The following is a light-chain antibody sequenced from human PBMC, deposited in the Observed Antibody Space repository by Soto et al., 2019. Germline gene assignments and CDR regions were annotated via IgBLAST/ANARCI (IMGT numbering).Light chain of an antibody. J-gene: IGLJ3*02. V-gene: IGLV2-23*01. CDR3: CSYAGTTTWV. Sequence: QYALTQPASVSGSPGQSITISCTGTSSDVGTSNRVSWYQHHPGEAPKLIIYEDTKRPSWISNRFSGSKSANTASLTVSGLQVEDEAVYYCCSYAGTTTWVFGGGTKLTVL. CDR1: SSDVGTSNR. CDR2: EDT.